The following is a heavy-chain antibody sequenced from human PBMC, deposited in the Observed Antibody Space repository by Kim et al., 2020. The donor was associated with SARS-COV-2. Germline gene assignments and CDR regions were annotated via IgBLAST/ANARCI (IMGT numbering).Heavy chain of an antibody. V-gene: IGHV4-4*09. J-gene: IGHJ5*02. D-gene: IGHD3-3*01. Sequence: NPSLKSRVTISVDTSKNQFSLKLSSVTAADTAVYYCARVYYDFWSSWFDPWGQGTLVTVSS. CDR3: ARVYYDFWSSWFDP.